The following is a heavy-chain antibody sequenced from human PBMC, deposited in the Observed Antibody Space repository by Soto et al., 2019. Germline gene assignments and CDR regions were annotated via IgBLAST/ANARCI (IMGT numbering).Heavy chain of an antibody. D-gene: IGHD2-15*01. J-gene: IGHJ4*02. CDR3: ASGYCSGGSCHSDFDY. CDR1: GFTFSSYW. V-gene: IGHV3-7*01. Sequence: PGGSLRLSCAASGFTFSSYWMSWVRQAPGKGLEWVANIKQDGSEKYYVDSVKGRFTISRDNAKNSLYLQMNSLRAEDTAVYYCASGYCSGGSCHSDFDYWGQGTLVTVSS. CDR2: IKQDGSEK.